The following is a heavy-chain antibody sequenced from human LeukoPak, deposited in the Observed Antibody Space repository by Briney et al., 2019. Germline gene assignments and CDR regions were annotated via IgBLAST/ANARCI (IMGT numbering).Heavy chain of an antibody. V-gene: IGHV3-23*01. J-gene: IGHJ4*02. CDR1: GFTFSSYA. CDR2: ISVSGAST. D-gene: IGHD3-10*01. CDR3: ARVYGSGSYYFFDF. Sequence: PGGSLRLSCAASGFTFSSYAMTWVRQAPGKGLEWVSAISVSGASTYYADSVKGRFTISRDSSKNTLFLPMSSLRAEDTAVYYRARVYGSGSYYFFDFWGQGILVTVSS.